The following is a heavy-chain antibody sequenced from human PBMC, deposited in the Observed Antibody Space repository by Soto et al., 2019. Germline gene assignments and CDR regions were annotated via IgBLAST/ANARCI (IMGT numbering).Heavy chain of an antibody. CDR3: AAPWSSNAFDI. J-gene: IGHJ3*02. Sequence: ASVKVSCKASGGTFSSYAISWVRQAPGQGLEWMGGIIPIFGTANYAQKFQGRVTITADKSTSTAYMELSGLRSEDTAVYYCAAPWSSNAFDIWGQGTMVTVSS. CDR1: GGTFSSYA. V-gene: IGHV1-69*06. D-gene: IGHD6-13*01. CDR2: IIPIFGTA.